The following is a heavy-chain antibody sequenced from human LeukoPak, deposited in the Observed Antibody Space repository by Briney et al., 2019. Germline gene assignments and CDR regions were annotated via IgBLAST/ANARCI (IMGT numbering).Heavy chain of an antibody. CDR2: IIPILGIA. CDR1: GGTFSSYA. Sequence: GASVKVSCKASGGTFSSYAISWVRQAPGQGLEWMGRIIPILGIANYAQKFQGRVTITADKSTSTAYMELSSLRSEDTAVYYCARDLDTAMVTSERPSRTLDYWGQGTLVTVSS. CDR3: ARDLDTAMVTSERPSRTLDY. J-gene: IGHJ4*02. D-gene: IGHD5-18*01. V-gene: IGHV1-69*04.